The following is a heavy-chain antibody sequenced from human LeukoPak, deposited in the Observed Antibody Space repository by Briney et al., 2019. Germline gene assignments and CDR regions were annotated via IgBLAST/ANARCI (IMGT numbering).Heavy chain of an antibody. J-gene: IGHJ4*02. CDR2: IYHSGST. D-gene: IGHD3-22*01. CDR1: GYSISSGYY. CDR3: ARGLRKWLLLRLGFDY. Sequence: PSETLSLTCTVSGYSISSGYYWGWIRQPPGKGLEWIGSIYHSGSTNYNPSLKSRVTISVDTSKNQFSLKLSSVTAADTAMYYCARGLRKWLLLRLGFDYWGQGTLVTVSS. V-gene: IGHV4-38-2*02.